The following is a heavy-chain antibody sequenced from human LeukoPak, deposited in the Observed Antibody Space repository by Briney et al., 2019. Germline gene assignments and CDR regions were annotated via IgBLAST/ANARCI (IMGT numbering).Heavy chain of an antibody. CDR1: GYAFTGYY. CDR3: ARARYDSSGYYSFSDY. J-gene: IGHJ4*02. D-gene: IGHD3-22*01. V-gene: IGHV1-2*02. CDR2: INPNSGGT. Sequence: GASVKVSCKPSGYAFTGYYIHWVRQAPGQGLEWMGWINPNSGGTKYAQKFQGRVTMTRDTSISTAYMELSRLRSDDTAVYYCARARYDSSGYYSFSDYRGQGTLVTVSS.